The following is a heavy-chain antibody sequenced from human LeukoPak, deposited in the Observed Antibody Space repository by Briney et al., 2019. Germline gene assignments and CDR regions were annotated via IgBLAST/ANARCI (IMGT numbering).Heavy chain of an antibody. CDR2: ISSSSYI. D-gene: IGHD3-22*01. J-gene: IGHJ3*02. CDR1: GFTFSSYS. Sequence: GGSLRLSCAASGFTFSSYSMNWVRQAPGKGLEWVSSISSSSYIYYADSVKGRFTISRDNAKNSLYLQMNSLRAEDTAVYYCARVAGLSNYYDSSGYAFDIWGQGTMVTVSS. V-gene: IGHV3-21*01. CDR3: ARVAGLSNYYDSSGYAFDI.